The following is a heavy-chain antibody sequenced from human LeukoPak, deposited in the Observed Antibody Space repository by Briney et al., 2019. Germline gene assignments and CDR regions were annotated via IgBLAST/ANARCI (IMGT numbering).Heavy chain of an antibody. CDR1: GGSVSSGSYY. V-gene: IGHV4-61*01. Sequence: SETLSLTCAVSGGSVSSGSYYWSWIRQPPGKGLEWIGYIYYSGSTNYNPSLKSRVTISVDTSKNQFSLKLSSVTAADTAMYFCARRSGSYPYYFDYWGQGTLVTVSS. CDR3: ARRSGSYPYYFDY. J-gene: IGHJ4*02. D-gene: IGHD1-26*01. CDR2: IYYSGST.